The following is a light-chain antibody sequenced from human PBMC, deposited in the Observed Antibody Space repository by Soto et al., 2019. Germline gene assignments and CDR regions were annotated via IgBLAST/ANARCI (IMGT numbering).Light chain of an antibody. V-gene: IGLV2-14*03. CDR1: SSDVGGYNC. J-gene: IGLJ1*01. CDR2: YVS. Sequence: QSALTQPASVSGSPGQSITISCTGTSSDVGGYNCVSWYQQHPGKAPKLMIYYVSHRPSGVSNRFSGSKSGNTASLTISGLQAEDEADYYCSSYTRINSYVFGTGTKVTVL. CDR3: SSYTRINSYV.